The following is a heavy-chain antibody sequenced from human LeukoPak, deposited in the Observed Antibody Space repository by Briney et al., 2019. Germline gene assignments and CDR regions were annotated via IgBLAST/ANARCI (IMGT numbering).Heavy chain of an antibody. Sequence: SETLSLTCAVYGGSFSGYYWSWIRQPPGKGLEWIGEINHSGSTNYNPSLKSRVTISVDTSKNQFSLKLSSVTAADTAVYYCAREANYYGSGSSRLYYYYMDVWGKGTTVAVSS. V-gene: IGHV4-34*01. D-gene: IGHD3-10*01. CDR3: AREANYYGSGSSRLYYYYMDV. CDR1: GGSFSGYY. CDR2: INHSGST. J-gene: IGHJ6*03.